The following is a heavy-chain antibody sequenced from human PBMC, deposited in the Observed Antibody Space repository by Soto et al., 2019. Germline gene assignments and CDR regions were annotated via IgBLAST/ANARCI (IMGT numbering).Heavy chain of an antibody. V-gene: IGHV4-31*03. Sequence: QVQLQESGPGLVKPSQTLSLTCTVSGGSISSGGYYWSWIRQHPGKGLEWIGYIYYSGSTYYNPSLKSRVTISVDTSKNQFSLKLSSVTAADTAVYYCARAIWDIVVVVAATFDYWGHGTLVTVSP. CDR1: GGSISSGGYY. J-gene: IGHJ4*01. CDR3: ARAIWDIVVVVAATFDY. CDR2: IYYSGST. D-gene: IGHD2-15*01.